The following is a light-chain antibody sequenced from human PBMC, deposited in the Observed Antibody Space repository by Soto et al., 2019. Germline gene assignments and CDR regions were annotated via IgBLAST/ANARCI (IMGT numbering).Light chain of an antibody. CDR3: QQRVFRVN. V-gene: IGKV3-11*01. J-gene: IGKJ4*01. Sequence: EIVLTQSPATLSLSPGDRASLSCRASQSVSTYLAWYQQKPGQAPRLLIYDSSNRAAGIPARFSGSGSGTDFTLTISSLESEDFAVYYCQQRVFRVNCGGGTTGAIK. CDR2: DSS. CDR1: QSVSTY.